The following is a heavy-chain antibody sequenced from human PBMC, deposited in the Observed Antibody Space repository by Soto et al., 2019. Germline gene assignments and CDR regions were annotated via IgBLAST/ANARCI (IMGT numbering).Heavy chain of an antibody. V-gene: IGHV4-4*02. Sequence: QVQLQESGPGLVKPSGTLSLTCAVSSGSISSSNWWSWVRQPPGQGLEWIGEIYHSGSTNYNPSLKSRVTISVDKYKNQFSRKLSSVTAADTAVYYCASVPVLYSWCMLSVWDYFDYWGQGTLVTVSS. D-gene: IGHD2-8*01. CDR3: ASVPVLYSWCMLSVWDYFDY. CDR1: SGSISSSNW. J-gene: IGHJ4*02. CDR2: IYHSGST.